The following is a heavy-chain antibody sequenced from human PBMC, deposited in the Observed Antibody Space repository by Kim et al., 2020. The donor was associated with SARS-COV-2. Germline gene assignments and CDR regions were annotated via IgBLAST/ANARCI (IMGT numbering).Heavy chain of an antibody. CDR2: IYYSGST. CDR1: GGSISSGGYY. D-gene: IGHD3-22*01. CDR3: ARVPTDSEKYYYDSSGRTNPLNWFDP. V-gene: IGHV4-31*03. Sequence: SETLSLTCTVSGGSISSGGYYWSWIRQHPGKGLEWIGYIYYSGSTYYNPSLKSRVTISVDTSKNQFSLKLSSVTAADTAVYYCARVPTDSEKYYYDSSGRTNPLNWFDPWGQGTLVTVSS. J-gene: IGHJ5*02.